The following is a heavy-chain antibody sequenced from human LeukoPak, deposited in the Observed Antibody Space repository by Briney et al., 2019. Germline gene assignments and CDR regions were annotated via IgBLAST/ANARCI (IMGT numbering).Heavy chain of an antibody. CDR1: GGSFSDSY. J-gene: IGHJ4*02. CDR2: MYYSGNT. D-gene: IGHD3-9*01. Sequence: SETLSLTCAVYGGSFSDSYWSWIRQPPGKGLEWIGYMYYSGNTKYNPSLVSRVTMSIDTSKDQFSLKLISVTAADTAMYYCARDRYFDLWGQGTLVTVSS. CDR3: ARDRYFDL. V-gene: IGHV4-59*01.